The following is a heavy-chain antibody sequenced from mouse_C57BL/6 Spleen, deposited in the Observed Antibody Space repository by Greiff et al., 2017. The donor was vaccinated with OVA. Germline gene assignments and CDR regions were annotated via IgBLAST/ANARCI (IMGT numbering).Heavy chain of an antibody. J-gene: IGHJ1*03. Sequence: EEQGVESGPELVKPGASVKISCKASGYSFTGYYMNWVKQSPEKSLEWIGEINPSTGGTTYNQKFKAKATLTVDKSSSTAYMQLKSLTSEDSAVYYCARSYYGSFLWYFDVWGTGTTVTVSS. V-gene: IGHV1-42*01. D-gene: IGHD1-1*01. CDR1: GYSFTGYY. CDR2: INPSTGGT. CDR3: ARSYYGSFLWYFDV.